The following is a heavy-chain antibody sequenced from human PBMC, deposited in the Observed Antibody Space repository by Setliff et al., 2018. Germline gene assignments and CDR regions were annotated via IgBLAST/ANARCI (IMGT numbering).Heavy chain of an antibody. CDR3: ARDLHYIRAY. J-gene: IGHJ4*02. CDR2: INPSGGST. D-gene: IGHD3-10*02. CDR1: GYTFTSYY. V-gene: IGHV1-46*01. Sequence: GASVKVSCKASGYTFTSYYMHWVRQAPGQGLEWMGIINPSGGSTSYAQKFQGRITMTTDTSTSTAYMELRSLRSDDTAVYYCARDLHYIRAYWGQGTLVTVSS.